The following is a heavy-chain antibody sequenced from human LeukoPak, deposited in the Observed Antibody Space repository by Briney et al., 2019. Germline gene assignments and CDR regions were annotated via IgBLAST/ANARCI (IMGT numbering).Heavy chain of an antibody. CDR1: GFTFSSYA. J-gene: IGHJ4*02. V-gene: IGHV4-31*02. D-gene: IGHD3-22*01. Sequence: LRLSCAASGFTFSSYAMSWIRQHPGKGLEWIGYIYYSGSTYYNPSLKSRVTISVDTSKNQFSLKLSSVTAADTAVYYCARELLSYYDSSGYCDYWGQGTLVTVSS. CDR3: ARELLSYYDSSGYCDY. CDR2: IYYSGST.